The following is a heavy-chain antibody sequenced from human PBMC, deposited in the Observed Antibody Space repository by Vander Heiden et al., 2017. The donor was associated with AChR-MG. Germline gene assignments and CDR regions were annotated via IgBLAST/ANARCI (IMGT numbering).Heavy chain of an antibody. V-gene: IGHV5-51*01. D-gene: IGHD3-16*01. CDR3: ARQASFGGSGQAFDL. CDR2: IYPSDSDT. Sequence: EVQLVQSGAEVKKPGESLEISCMGSGYSFTSYWIGWVRQMPGKGLEWMGIIYPSDSDTKYSPSFQGQVTISADKSITTAYLQWSSLKASDTAMYYCARQASFGGSGQAFDLWGQGTMVTVSS. J-gene: IGHJ3*01. CDR1: GYSFTSYW.